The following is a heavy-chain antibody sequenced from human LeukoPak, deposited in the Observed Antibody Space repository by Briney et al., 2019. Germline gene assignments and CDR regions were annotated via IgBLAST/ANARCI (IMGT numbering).Heavy chain of an antibody. CDR3: ADPGMGY. V-gene: IGHV3-74*01. CDR2: IKGDGSHT. D-gene: IGHD1-14*01. J-gene: IGHJ4*02. Sequence: GGSLRLSCAASGFTFSSYWMHWVRQAPGKGLVWVSRIKGDGSHTIYADSVKGRFTISRDNAKSSLSLQMNSLRGEDTAVYYCADPGMGYWGQGTLVTVSS. CDR1: GFTFSSYW.